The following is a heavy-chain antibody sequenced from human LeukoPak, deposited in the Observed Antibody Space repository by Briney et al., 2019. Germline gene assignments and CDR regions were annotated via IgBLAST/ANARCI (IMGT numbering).Heavy chain of an antibody. D-gene: IGHD6-13*01. J-gene: IGHJ6*03. CDR1: GGSFSGYY. CDR3: ARGYSSCWYFQGGHYYYYMDV. Sequence: SETLSLTCAVYGGSFSGYYWSWIRQPPGKGLEWIGEINHSGSTNYNPSLKSRVTISVDTSKNQFSLKLSSVTAADTAVYYCARGYSSCWYFQGGHYYYYMDVWGKGTTVTVSS. CDR2: INHSGST. V-gene: IGHV4-34*01.